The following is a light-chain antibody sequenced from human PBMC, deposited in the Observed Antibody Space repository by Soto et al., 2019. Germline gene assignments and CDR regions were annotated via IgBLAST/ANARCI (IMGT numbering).Light chain of an antibody. CDR1: QSINIW. CDR3: QQYNTYPYT. V-gene: IGKV1-5*01. CDR2: DAS. J-gene: IGKJ2*01. Sequence: DIQMTQSPSTLSASVGDRVTITCRASQSINIWLAWYQQKPGKAPKLLIYDASSLESGVPSRFSGSGSGTEFTLTISSLQPADFATYYCQQYNTYPYTFGQGTKLEIK.